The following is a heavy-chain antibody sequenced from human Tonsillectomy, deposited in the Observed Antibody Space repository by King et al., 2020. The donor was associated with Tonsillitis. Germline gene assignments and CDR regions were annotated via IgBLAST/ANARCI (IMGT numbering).Heavy chain of an antibody. J-gene: IGHJ4*02. D-gene: IGHD3-10*01. CDR1: GGSFSSYY. CDR2: IYYSGST. V-gene: IGHV4-59*01. Sequence: QLQESGPGLVKPSETLSLTCTVSGGSFSSYYWSWIRQPPGKGLEWIGYIYYSGSTNYNPSLKSRVTISVDTSKKQFSLRLSSVTAADTAVYYCARGGGIRPWGGSGRSYFKYWGQGTLVTVSS. CDR3: ARGGGIRPWGGSGRSYFKY.